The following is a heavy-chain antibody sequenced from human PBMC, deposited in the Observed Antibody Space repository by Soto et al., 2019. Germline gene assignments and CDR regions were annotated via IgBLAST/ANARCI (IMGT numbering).Heavy chain of an antibody. CDR3: ARGPAGGERYNWDPDY. J-gene: IGHJ4*02. V-gene: IGHV3-48*04. CDR1: GFTFSSYG. CDR2: ISSSGSTI. Sequence: GGSLRLSCAASGFTFSSYGMHWVRQAPGKGLEWVSYISSSGSTIYYADSVKGRFTISRDNAKNSLYLQMNSLRAEDTAVYYCARGPAGGERYNWDPDYWGQGTLVTVSS. D-gene: IGHD1-20*01.